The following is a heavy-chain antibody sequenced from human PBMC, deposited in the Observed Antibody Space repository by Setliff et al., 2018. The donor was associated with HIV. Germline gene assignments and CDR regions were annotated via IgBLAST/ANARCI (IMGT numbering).Heavy chain of an antibody. V-gene: IGHV3-49*04. D-gene: IGHD2-2*01. J-gene: IGHJ6*03. CDR3: TRDLIVVIPATLTVRYYYYYMDV. Sequence: GGSLRLSCTASGFTFGDYAMSWVRQAPGKGLEWVGFIRSKAYGGTTEYAASVKGRFTISRDDSKSIAYLQMNSLKAEDTAVYYCTRDLIVVIPATLTVRYYYYYMDVWGKGTTVTVSS. CDR1: GFTFGDYA. CDR2: IRSKAYGGTT.